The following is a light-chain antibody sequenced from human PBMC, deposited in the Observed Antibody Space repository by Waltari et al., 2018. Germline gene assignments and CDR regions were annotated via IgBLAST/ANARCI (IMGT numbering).Light chain of an antibody. CDR3: AAWDDNLNGVV. V-gene: IGLV1-44*01. CDR1: SSNLGSNT. Sequence: QSVLTQPPSASGTPGQRVTISCSGSSSNLGSNTVNWYQQLPGTAPKLLIYDNIDRPSGVPDRFSGSKSGTSASLAISELQSEDEADYHCAAWDDNLNGVVFGGGTKLTVL. CDR2: DNI. J-gene: IGLJ2*01.